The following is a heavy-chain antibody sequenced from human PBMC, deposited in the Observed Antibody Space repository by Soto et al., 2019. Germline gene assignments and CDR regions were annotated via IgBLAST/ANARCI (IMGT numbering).Heavy chain of an antibody. CDR1: GYSFTSYW. Sequence: PGESLKISCKGSGYSFTSYWIGCVRQMPGKGLEWMGIIYPGDSDTRYSPSFQGQVTISADKSISTAYLQWSSLKASDTALYYCARFSAAVTIGSVNHRRVFGPFDTWGQGSLFTVSS. CDR2: IYPGDSDT. V-gene: IGHV5-51*01. CDR3: ARFSAAVTIGSVNHRRVFGPFDT. J-gene: IGHJ5*02. D-gene: IGHD2-2*01.